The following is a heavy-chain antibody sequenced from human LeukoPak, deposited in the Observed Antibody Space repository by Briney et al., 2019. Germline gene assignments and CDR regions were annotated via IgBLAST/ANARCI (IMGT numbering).Heavy chain of an antibody. Sequence: PSQTLSLTCTVSGGSISSGSYYWSWIRQPAGKGLEWIGRIYTSGSTNYNPSLKSRVTISVDTSKNQFSLKLSSVTAADTAVYYCAREVPITIFGSYYYYMDVWGKGTTVTVSS. CDR1: GGSISSGSYY. V-gene: IGHV4-61*02. J-gene: IGHJ6*03. CDR2: IYTSGST. CDR3: AREVPITIFGSYYYYMDV. D-gene: IGHD3-3*01.